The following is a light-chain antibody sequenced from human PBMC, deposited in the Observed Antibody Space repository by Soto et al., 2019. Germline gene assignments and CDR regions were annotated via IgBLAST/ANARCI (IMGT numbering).Light chain of an antibody. CDR1: GSDVGGYNY. CDR2: GVS. Sequence: QSVLTQPASVSGSPGQSIAISCTGSGSDVGGYNYVSWYQQHPGKAPKLIIYGVSHRPSGVSPRFSASRSAYTASLTISGLQAEDEADYYCSSYTSDWGVFGTGTKLTVL. V-gene: IGLV2-14*01. J-gene: IGLJ1*01. CDR3: SSYTSDWGV.